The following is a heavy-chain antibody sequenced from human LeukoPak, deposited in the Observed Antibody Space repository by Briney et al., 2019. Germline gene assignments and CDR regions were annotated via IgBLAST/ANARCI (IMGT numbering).Heavy chain of an antibody. J-gene: IGHJ4*02. CDR1: GFTFSSYG. CDR2: ISYDGSNK. V-gene: IGHV3-30*18. Sequence: GRSLRLSCAASGFTFSSYGMHWVRQAPGKGLEWVAVISYDGSNKYYADSVKGRFTISRDNSKNALYLQMNSLRAEDTAVYYCAKGALTMVRGVTPNYFDYWGQGTLVTVSS. CDR3: AKGALTMVRGVTPNYFDY. D-gene: IGHD3-10*01.